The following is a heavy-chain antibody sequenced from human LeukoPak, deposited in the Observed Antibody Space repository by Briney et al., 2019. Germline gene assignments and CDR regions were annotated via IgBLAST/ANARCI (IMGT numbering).Heavy chain of an antibody. D-gene: IGHD3-16*01. CDR3: ASVRKGLRYFDY. CDR1: GDSISSGDNY. V-gene: IGHV4-30-4*08. Sequence: SETLSLTCTVSGDSISSGDNYWSWIRQPPGKGLEWIGYIYFSGSTYYNPSLKSRVTISVDTSKNQFSLKLSSVTAADTAVYYCASVRKGLRYFDYWGQGTLVTVSS. CDR2: IYFSGST. J-gene: IGHJ4*02.